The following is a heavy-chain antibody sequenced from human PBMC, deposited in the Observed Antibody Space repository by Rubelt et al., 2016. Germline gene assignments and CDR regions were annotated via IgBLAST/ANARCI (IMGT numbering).Heavy chain of an antibody. CDR2: INHSGST. CDR1: GGSFSGYY. V-gene: IGHV4-34*01. Sequence: QVQLQQWGAGLLKPSETLSLTCAVYGGSFSGYYWSWIRQPPGKGLEWIGEINHSGSTNYNPSLKSRVTISVDTSKNQFSLKLSSVTAADTAVYYCARGPIYTVTTTDYWGQGTLVTVSS. CDR3: ARGPIYTVTTTDY. D-gene: IGHD4-17*01. J-gene: IGHJ4*02.